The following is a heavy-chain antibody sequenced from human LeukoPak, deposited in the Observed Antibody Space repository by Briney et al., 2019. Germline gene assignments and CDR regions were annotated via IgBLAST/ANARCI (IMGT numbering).Heavy chain of an antibody. CDR1: GFTFSNYA. Sequence: GGSLRLSCAVSGFTFSNYAMSWVRQAPGKGLEWVSAISGSAVTTYYGDSVKGRFTISRDNSKNTLYLQMNSLRAEDTAVYYCAKAFRGLREYYYYMDVWGKGTTVTVSS. CDR2: ISGSAVTT. CDR3: AKAFRGLREYYYYMDV. V-gene: IGHV3-23*01. J-gene: IGHJ6*03. D-gene: IGHD3-16*01.